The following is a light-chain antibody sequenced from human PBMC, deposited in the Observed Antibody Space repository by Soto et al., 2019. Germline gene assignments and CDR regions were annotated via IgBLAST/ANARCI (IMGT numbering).Light chain of an antibody. CDR2: QDY. Sequence: SYELTQPPSVSVSPGQTASISCSGDKLGNKYACWYQQRPGQSPVLVIYQDYKRPSGIPGRFSGSNSGNTATLTISGTQAMDEADYYCQAWDRTTVVFGGGTKVTVL. V-gene: IGLV3-1*01. J-gene: IGLJ2*01. CDR1: KLGNKY. CDR3: QAWDRTTVV.